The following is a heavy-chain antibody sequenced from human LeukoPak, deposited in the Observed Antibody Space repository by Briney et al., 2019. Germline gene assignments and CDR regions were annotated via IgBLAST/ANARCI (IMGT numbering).Heavy chain of an antibody. J-gene: IGHJ4*02. V-gene: IGHV4-34*01. Sequence: SETLSLTCAVYGGSFSGYYWSWIRQPPGKGLEWIGEINHSGSTNYNPSLKSRDTISVDTSKNQFSLKLSSVTAADTAVYYCAISREGGYSYGWTFDYWGQGTLVTVSS. CDR1: GGSFSGYY. D-gene: IGHD5-18*01. CDR2: INHSGST. CDR3: AISREGGYSYGWTFDY.